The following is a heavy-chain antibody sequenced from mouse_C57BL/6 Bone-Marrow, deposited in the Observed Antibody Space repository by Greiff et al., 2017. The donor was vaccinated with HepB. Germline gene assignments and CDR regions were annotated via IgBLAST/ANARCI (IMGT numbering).Heavy chain of an antibody. Sequence: DVKLQESGTVLARPGASVKMSCKTSGYTFTSYWMHWVKQRPGPGLEWIGAIYPGNSDTSYNQKFKGKAKLTAVTSASTAYRELSSLTNEDSAVYYCTRSRYYYGSKYFDVWGTGTTVTVSS. D-gene: IGHD1-1*01. CDR3: TRSRYYYGSKYFDV. V-gene: IGHV1-5*01. CDR1: GYTFTSYW. CDR2: IYPGNSDT. J-gene: IGHJ1*03.